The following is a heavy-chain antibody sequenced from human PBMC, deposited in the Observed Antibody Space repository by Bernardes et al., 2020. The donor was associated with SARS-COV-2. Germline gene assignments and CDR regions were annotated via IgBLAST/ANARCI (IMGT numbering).Heavy chain of an antibody. CDR2: INPNSGGT. Sequence: AQEEVACEASGYTFTGYYIHWVRQAPGQGLEWMGWINPNSGGTNYAQKFQGRITMTRDTSISTAYMELSRLRSDDTAVYYCALPPTNYDRYGMDVWGQGTTVTVSS. CDR1: GYTFTGYY. CDR3: ALPPTNYDRYGMDV. V-gene: IGHV1-2*02. D-gene: IGHD3-22*01. J-gene: IGHJ6*02.